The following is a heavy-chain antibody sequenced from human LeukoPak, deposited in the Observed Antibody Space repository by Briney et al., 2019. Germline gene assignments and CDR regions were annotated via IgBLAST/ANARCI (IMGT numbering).Heavy chain of an antibody. V-gene: IGHV1-2*02. CDR3: ATSVVVTNDAFDI. D-gene: IGHD3-22*01. CDR1: GYTFTGYY. CDR2: INPNSGGT. Sequence: ASVKVTCKASGYTFTGYYMHWVRHPPGQGLGWMGWINPNSGGTNYAQKFQGRVTMTKDTSISTAYMELSRLRSDDTAVYYCATSVVVTNDAFDIWGQGAMVTVSS. J-gene: IGHJ3*02.